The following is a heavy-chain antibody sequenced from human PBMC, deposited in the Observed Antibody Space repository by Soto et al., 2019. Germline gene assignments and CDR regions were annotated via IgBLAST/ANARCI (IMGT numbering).Heavy chain of an antibody. J-gene: IGHJ5*02. CDR3: ARERSAAGTGWFDP. Sequence: QVQLVQSGAEVKKPRASVKVSCKASGYAFTSYDINWVRQATGQGLEWMGWMNPNSGNTGYAQKFQGRVTMTRNTYMSTAYMELSSLRSEDTAVYYWARERSAAGTGWFDPWGQGTLVTVSS. V-gene: IGHV1-8*01. D-gene: IGHD6-13*01. CDR1: GYAFTSYD. CDR2: MNPNSGNT.